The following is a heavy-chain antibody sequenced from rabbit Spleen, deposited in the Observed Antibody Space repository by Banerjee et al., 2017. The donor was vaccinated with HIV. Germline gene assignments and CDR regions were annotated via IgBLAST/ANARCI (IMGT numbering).Heavy chain of an antibody. J-gene: IGHJ3*01. Sequence: QEQLEESGGGLVKPGASLTLTCTASGFSFSSSYWMCWVRQAPGKGLEWIACIYAGSSGSTYSATWAKGRFTVSKTSSTTVTLQMTTLTAADTATYFCARDAGTSFSTYGMDLWGQGTLVTVS. CDR1: GFSFSSSYW. D-gene: IGHD4-2*01. CDR2: IYAGSSGST. CDR3: ARDAGTSFSTYGMDL. V-gene: IGHV1S45*01.